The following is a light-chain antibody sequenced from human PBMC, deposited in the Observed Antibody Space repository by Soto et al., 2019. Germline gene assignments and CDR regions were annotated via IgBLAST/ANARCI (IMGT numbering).Light chain of an antibody. V-gene: IGKV3-11*01. CDR3: QQRSNWPFT. CDR2: DAS. Sequence: EIVMTQSPATLSVSPGERATLSCRASQSVSSNLAWYQQKPGQAPRLLFYDASNRATRIPARFSGSGSGTDFTLTISSLEPEDFAVYYCQQRSNWPFTFGGGTKVDIK. J-gene: IGKJ4*01. CDR1: QSVSSN.